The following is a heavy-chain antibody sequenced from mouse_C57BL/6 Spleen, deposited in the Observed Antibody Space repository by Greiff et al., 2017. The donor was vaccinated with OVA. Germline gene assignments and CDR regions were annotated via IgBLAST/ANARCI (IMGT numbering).Heavy chain of an antibody. CDR3: TTDYSNSAWFAY. Sequence: VQLQQSGAELVRPGASVKLSCTASGFNIKDYYMHWVKQRPEQGLEWIGRIDPEDGDTEYAPKFQGKATMTADTSSNTAYLQLSSLTSEDTAVYYCTTDYSNSAWFAYWGQGTLVTVSA. D-gene: IGHD2-5*01. CDR1: GFNIKDYY. J-gene: IGHJ3*01. V-gene: IGHV14-1*01. CDR2: IDPEDGDT.